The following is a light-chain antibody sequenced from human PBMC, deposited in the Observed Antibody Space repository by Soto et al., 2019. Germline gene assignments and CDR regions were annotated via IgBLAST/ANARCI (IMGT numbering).Light chain of an antibody. CDR2: DAS. J-gene: IGKJ5*01. V-gene: IGKV3-11*01. CDR1: QSVGGY. Sequence: EIVFTQSPANLSLSPGERATLSCRDSQSVGGYLAWYKQRPGQAPRILIYDASNRATGIRVRVSGRGAGTEFTPTIRSLEPEDFAVHYCQQRSNSTITFGQGTRLEIK. CDR3: QQRSNSTIT.